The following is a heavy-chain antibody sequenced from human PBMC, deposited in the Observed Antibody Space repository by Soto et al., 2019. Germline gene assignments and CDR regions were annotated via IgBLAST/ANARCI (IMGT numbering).Heavy chain of an antibody. CDR3: ARNGCSSTSCYALRKEGYYYGMDV. J-gene: IGHJ6*02. CDR1: GYTFTSYY. D-gene: IGHD2-2*01. Sequence: ASVKVSCKASGYTFTSYYMHWVRQAPGQGLEWMGIINPSGGSTSYAQKFQGRVTMTRDTSTSTVNMELSSLRSEDTAVYYCARNGCSSTSCYALRKEGYYYGMDVWGQGTTVTVSS. CDR2: INPSGGST. V-gene: IGHV1-46*01.